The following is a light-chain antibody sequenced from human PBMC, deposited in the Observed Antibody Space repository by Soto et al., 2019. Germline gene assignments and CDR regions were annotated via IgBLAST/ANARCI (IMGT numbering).Light chain of an antibody. Sequence: GDRVTITCRASQSISSWLAWYQQKPGKAPKLLIYDASSLESGVPSRFSGSGSGTEFTLTISSLQPDDFALYYCQQYGDSPFTFGPGTRVDVK. CDR3: QQYGDSPFT. J-gene: IGKJ3*01. CDR2: DAS. V-gene: IGKV1-5*01. CDR1: QSISSW.